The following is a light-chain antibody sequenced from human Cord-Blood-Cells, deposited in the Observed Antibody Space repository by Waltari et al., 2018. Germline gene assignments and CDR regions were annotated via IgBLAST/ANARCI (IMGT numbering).Light chain of an antibody. CDR2: ESS. V-gene: IGLV2-23*01. J-gene: IGLJ3*02. Sequence: QSDLPQPASVSGSPGQSITISCTGTSSDVGSYNLVSWYQQHPGKAPKLMLYESSKRPSGVSNRCSGSKSGNTASLTISGLQAEDEADYDCCSYAGSSTWVFGGGTKLTVL. CDR1: SSDVGSYNL. CDR3: CSYAGSSTWV.